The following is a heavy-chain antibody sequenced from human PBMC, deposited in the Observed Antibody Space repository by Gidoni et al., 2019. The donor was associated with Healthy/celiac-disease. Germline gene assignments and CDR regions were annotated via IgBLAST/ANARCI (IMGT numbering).Heavy chain of an antibody. J-gene: IGHJ4*02. CDR1: GFSLSTSGVG. CDR2: IYWNDDK. CDR3: AHTSEWLRYWDY. V-gene: IGHV2-5*01. Sequence: QTTLKESGPTLVKPTQTLTLTCTFSGFSLSTSGVGVGWIRQPPGKALEWLALIYWNDDKRYSPSLKSRLTITKDTSKNQVVLTMTNMDPVDTATYYCAHTSEWLRYWDYWGQGTLDTVSS. D-gene: IGHD5-12*01.